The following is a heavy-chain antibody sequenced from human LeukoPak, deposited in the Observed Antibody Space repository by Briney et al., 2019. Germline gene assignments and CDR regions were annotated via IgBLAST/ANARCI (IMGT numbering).Heavy chain of an antibody. CDR3: ARADYDSSGYPHLDY. J-gene: IGHJ4*02. D-gene: IGHD3-22*01. Sequence: GASVKVSCKASRYTFTSYYMHWVRQAPGQGLEWMGIINPSGGSTSYAQKFQGRVTMTRDTSTSTVYMELSSLRSEDTAVYYCARADYDSSGYPHLDYWGQGTLVTVSS. CDR1: RYTFTSYY. CDR2: INPSGGST. V-gene: IGHV1-46*01.